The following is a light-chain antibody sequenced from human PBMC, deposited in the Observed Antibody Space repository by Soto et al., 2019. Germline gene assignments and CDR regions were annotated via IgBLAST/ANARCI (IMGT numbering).Light chain of an antibody. Sequence: EIVMTQSPATLSVSPGERATLSCRASQGVTTNLAWYQQKPGQAPRLLIYGASTRATGIPARFSGRGSGTEFTPTISSLQSEDFAVDYCQQYNTWPLTFGGGTKVEIK. CDR2: GAS. J-gene: IGKJ4*01. CDR3: QQYNTWPLT. V-gene: IGKV3-15*01. CDR1: QGVTTN.